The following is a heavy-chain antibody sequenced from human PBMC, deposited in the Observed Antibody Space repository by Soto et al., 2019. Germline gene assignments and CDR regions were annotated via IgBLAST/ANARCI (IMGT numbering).Heavy chain of an antibody. D-gene: IGHD4-4*01. V-gene: IGHV3-23*01. CDR2: ISGSGGST. CDR3: AKTVYSNWYYFDY. J-gene: IGHJ4*02. Sequence: GESLKISCAASGFTFSSYAMSWVRQAPGKGLEWVSAISGSGGSTYYAYSVKGRFTISRDNSKNTLYLQMNSLRAEDTAVYYCAKTVYSNWYYFDYWGQGTLVTVSS. CDR1: GFTFSSYA.